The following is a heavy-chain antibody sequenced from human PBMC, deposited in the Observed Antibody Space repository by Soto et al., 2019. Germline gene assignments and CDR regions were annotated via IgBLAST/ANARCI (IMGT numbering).Heavy chain of an antibody. CDR2: IWYDGSNK. CDR1: GFTFSSYG. D-gene: IGHD2-8*01. Sequence: PGGSLRLSCAASGFTFSSYGMHWVRQAPGKGLEWVAVIWYDGSNKYYADSVKGRFTISRDNSKNTLYLQMNSLRAEDTAVYYCARQDMVSYYFDSWGQGTLVTVSS. J-gene: IGHJ4*02. CDR3: ARQDMVSYYFDS. V-gene: IGHV3-33*01.